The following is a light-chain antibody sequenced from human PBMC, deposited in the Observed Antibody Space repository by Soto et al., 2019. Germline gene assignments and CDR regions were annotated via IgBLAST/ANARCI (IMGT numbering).Light chain of an antibody. CDR2: KDS. CDR1: ALPKKY. J-gene: IGLJ2*01. V-gene: IGLV3-16*01. CDR3: LSADSSGTYSVV. Sequence: SSELTQPPSVSVSLGQMARITCSGEALPKKYAYWYQQKPGQFPVLVIYKDSERPSGIPERFSGSSSGTIVTLTISGVQAEDEADYYCLSADSSGTYSVVFGGGTKLTVL.